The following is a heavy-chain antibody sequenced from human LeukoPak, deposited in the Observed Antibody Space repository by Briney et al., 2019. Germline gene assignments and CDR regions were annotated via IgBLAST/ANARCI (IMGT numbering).Heavy chain of an antibody. CDR3: AREGLLGGNYHFDF. V-gene: IGHV3-30*14. Sequence: QSGGSLRLSCAASGFTFSSYAMHWVRQAPGKGLEWVAVISYDGSNKYYADSVKGRFTISRDKSKNTVYLQMHSLRAEDTAVYYCAREGLLGGNYHFDFWGQGTLVTVSS. J-gene: IGHJ4*02. CDR2: ISYDGSNK. D-gene: IGHD1-26*01. CDR1: GFTFSSYA.